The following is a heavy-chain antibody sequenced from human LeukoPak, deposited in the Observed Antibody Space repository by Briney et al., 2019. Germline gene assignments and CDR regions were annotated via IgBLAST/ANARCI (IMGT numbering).Heavy chain of an antibody. D-gene: IGHD1-14*01. CDR2: INSDGSST. CDR3: AREAETEALGY. V-gene: IGHV3-74*01. Sequence: PGRSLRLSCAASGFTFSSYWMHWVRQAPGKGLVWVSRINSDGSSTSYADSVKGRFTISRDNAKNTLYLQMNSLRAEDTAVYYCAREAETEALGYWGQGTLVTVSS. CDR1: GFTFSSYW. J-gene: IGHJ4*02.